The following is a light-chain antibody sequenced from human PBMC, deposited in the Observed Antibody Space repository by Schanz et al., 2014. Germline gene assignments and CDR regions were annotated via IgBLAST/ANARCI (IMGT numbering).Light chain of an antibody. V-gene: IGLV2-23*01. CDR2: EGN. CDR1: SSDVGSYKF. Sequence: QSALTQPASVSGSPGQSITISCTGTSSDVGSYKFVSWYQQHPGTAPKLMIYEGNKRPSGVSNRFSGSKSGNTASLTISGLQAEDEADYYCSSYAGAVWVFGGGTKLTVL. CDR3: SSYAGAVWV. J-gene: IGLJ3*02.